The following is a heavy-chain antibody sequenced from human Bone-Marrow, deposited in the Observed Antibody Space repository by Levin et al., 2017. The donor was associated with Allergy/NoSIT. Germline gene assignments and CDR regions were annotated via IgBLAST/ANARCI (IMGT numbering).Heavy chain of an antibody. D-gene: IGHD4-23*01. CDR2: ISTSSTYT. CDR3: ARGVATVDY. Sequence: PGGSLRLSCAASGFTFSDYYMSWIRQAPGRGLEWVSYISTSSTYTIYADSVKGRFTVSRDDAKNSLYLQMNSLRVEDTAVYYCARGVATVDYWGQGTLVTVSS. J-gene: IGHJ4*02. V-gene: IGHV3-11*03. CDR1: GFTFSDYY.